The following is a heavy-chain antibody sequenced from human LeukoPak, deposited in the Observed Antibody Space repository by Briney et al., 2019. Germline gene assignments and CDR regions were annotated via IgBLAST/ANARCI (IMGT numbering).Heavy chain of an antibody. Sequence: SETLSLTCTVSGGSINTNTYFWNWIRQPAGKRLEWIGRIYASGRTDYNPSLTSRLPMSINTSSNQISLTLTSVTAADTAVYYCARYVDPYDISPHAFDIWGQGTVVTVS. J-gene: IGHJ3*02. CDR2: IYASGRT. CDR1: GGSINTNTYF. CDR3: ARYVDPYDISPHAFDI. D-gene: IGHD3-22*01. V-gene: IGHV4-61*02.